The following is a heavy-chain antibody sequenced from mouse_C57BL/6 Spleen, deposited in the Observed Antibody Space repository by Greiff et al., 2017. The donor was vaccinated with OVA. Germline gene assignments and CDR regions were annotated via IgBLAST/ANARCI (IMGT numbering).Heavy chain of an antibody. CDR2: IDPSDSYT. V-gene: IGHV1-69*01. D-gene: IGHD1-1*01. J-gene: IGHJ4*01. CDR3: ATVGSPYAMDY. Sequence: QVQLQQPGAELVMPGASVKLSCKASGYTFTSYWMHWVKQRPGQGLEWIGEIDPSDSYTNYNQKLQGKSTLTVDKSSSTAYMQLSSLTSEDSAVDYCATVGSPYAMDYWGQGTSVTVSA. CDR1: GYTFTSYW.